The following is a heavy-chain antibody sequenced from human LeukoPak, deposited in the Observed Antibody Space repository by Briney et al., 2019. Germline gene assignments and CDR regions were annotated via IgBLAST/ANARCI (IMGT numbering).Heavy chain of an antibody. D-gene: IGHD6-6*01. CDR2: INHSGST. J-gene: IGHJ6*03. CDR3: ARDFSSSSSVYYYYYMDV. V-gene: IGHV4-34*01. Sequence: SETLSLTCAVYGGSFSGYYWSWIRQPPGKGLEWIGEINHSGSTNYNPSLKSRLTISVDSSKNHFSLKLSSVTAADTAVYYCARDFSSSSSVYYYYYMDVWGKGTTVTVSS. CDR1: GGSFSGYY.